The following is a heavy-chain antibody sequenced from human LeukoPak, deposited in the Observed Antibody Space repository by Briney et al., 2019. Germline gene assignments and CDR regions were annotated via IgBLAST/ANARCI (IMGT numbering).Heavy chain of an antibody. J-gene: IGHJ6*04. CDR1: GFIFRYYP. Sequence: RSLILSWAGSGFIFRYYPMHWVLQAPGKGLEWGAVRAYDGSNKNVAHFVKGRFTISRDNSKNTLYLQMNSLRAEDTAVYDCARDSRASTSGYYYGMEVWGEGTTVTVSS. CDR3: ARDSRASTSGYYYGMEV. V-gene: IGHV3-30-3*01. CDR2: RAYDGSNK. D-gene: IGHD3-10*01.